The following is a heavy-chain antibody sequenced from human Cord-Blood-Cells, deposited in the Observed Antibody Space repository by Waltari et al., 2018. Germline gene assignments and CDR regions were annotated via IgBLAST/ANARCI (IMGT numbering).Heavy chain of an antibody. V-gene: IGHV1-18*01. D-gene: IGHD4-4*01. Sequence: QVQLVHSGAEVQKPGASAKLSCKPSGSTVTSSGISWVRQAPGQGLEWMGWISAYNGNTNYAQKLQGRVTMTTDTSTSTAYMELRSLRSDDTAVYYCARGHSNFDYWGQGTLVTVSS. CDR1: GSTVTSSG. CDR2: ISAYNGNT. J-gene: IGHJ4*02. CDR3: ARGHSNFDY.